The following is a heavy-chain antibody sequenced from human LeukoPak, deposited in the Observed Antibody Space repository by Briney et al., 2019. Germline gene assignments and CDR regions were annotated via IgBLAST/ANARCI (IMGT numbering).Heavy chain of an antibody. Sequence: SVKVSCKASGGTFSSYAISWVRQAPGQGLEWMGGIIPVFGTANYAQKFQGRVTITADESTSTAYMELSSLRSEDTAVYYCAQKVGSGSSNWFDPWGQGTLVTVSS. V-gene: IGHV1-69*13. J-gene: IGHJ5*02. D-gene: IGHD3-10*01. CDR3: AQKVGSGSSNWFDP. CDR1: GGTFSSYA. CDR2: IIPVFGTA.